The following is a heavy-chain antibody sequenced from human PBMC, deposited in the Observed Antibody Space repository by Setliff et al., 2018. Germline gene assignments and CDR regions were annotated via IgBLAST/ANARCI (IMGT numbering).Heavy chain of an antibody. CDR3: VREGYSEYFQD. Sequence: SETLSLTCTVSGDSINDYYWSWIRQSPGKGLEWIGYVFFTGSTAYNPSLGSRVTISLDRSKNQLSLTLSSVTAADTAVYYCVREGYSEYFQDWGRGTLVTVSS. CDR1: GDSINDYY. V-gene: IGHV4-59*01. D-gene: IGHD1-1*01. J-gene: IGHJ1*01. CDR2: VFFTGST.